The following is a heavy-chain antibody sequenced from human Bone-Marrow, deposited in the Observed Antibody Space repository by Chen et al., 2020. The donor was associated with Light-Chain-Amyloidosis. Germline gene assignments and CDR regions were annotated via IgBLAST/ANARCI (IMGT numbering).Heavy chain of an antibody. CDR3: ARSGSGSFTSGYDY. CDR1: GYTFTNHY. D-gene: IGHD1-26*01. V-gene: IGHV1-46*01. CDR2: INPDGGST. J-gene: IGHJ4*02. Sequence: VKVSCKASGYTFTNHYIHWVRQAPGQGREWMGIINPDGGSTSYAQKFQGRVTMTRDTSATSVYMELSSLRSDDTAVYYCARSGSGSFTSGYDYWGQGTLVTVSS.